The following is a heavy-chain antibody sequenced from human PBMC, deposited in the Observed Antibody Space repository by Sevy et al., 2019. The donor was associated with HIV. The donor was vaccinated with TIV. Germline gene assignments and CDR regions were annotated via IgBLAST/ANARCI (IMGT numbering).Heavy chain of an antibody. CDR2: MSPNSGNT. CDR1: GYTFTSFD. J-gene: IGHJ4*02. Sequence: ASVKVSCKASGYTFTSFDIIWVRQATGQGLEWMGWMSPNSGNTGYAQKFQGRVTMTRNTSISTAYMELSSLRSEDTAVYYCARGRLTGIGFDYWGQGTLVTVSS. V-gene: IGHV1-8*01. CDR3: ARGRLTGIGFDY. D-gene: IGHD7-27*01.